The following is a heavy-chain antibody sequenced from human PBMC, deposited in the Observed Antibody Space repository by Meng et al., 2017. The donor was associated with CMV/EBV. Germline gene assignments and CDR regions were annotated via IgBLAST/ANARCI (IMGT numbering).Heavy chain of an antibody. CDR3: AKGRSIEAPGTRYFDC. V-gene: IGHV3-48*03. CDR1: GFTFSSYE. Sequence: GGSLRLSCAASGFTFSSYEMNWVRQAPGKGLEWVSYISSSGSTIYYADSVKGRFTISRDNAKNSLYLQMNSLRAEDTAVYYCAKGRSIEAPGTRYFDCWGQGTLVTVSS. J-gene: IGHJ4*02. CDR2: ISSSGSTI. D-gene: IGHD6-13*01.